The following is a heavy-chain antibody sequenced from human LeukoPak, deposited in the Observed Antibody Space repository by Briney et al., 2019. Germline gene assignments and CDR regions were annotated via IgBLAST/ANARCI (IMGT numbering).Heavy chain of an antibody. CDR3: AKDPYGDYVIEDY. CDR2: ISGSGSST. CDR1: GFTFSSYA. Sequence: GGSLRLSCAASGFTFSSYAMSWVRQAPGKGLEWVSGISGSGSSTHDADSVKGRFTISRDNSKNTLYLQMNSLRAEDTAVYYCAKDPYGDYVIEDYWGQGTLVTVSS. V-gene: IGHV3-23*01. J-gene: IGHJ4*02. D-gene: IGHD4-17*01.